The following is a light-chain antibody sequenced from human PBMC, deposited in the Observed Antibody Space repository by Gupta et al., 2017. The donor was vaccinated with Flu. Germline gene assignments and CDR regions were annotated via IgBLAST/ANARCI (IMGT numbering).Light chain of an antibody. V-gene: IGKV3-15*01. J-gene: IGKJ2*01. CDR3: QQYNNRRT. CDR1: QSVSSN. Sequence: SPATLSVSPGERATLACRASQSVSSNLAWYQQKPGQAPRLLIYGASTRATGSPARFSGSGSGTEFTLTISSLQSEDFAVYYCQQYNNRRTFGQGTKLEIK. CDR2: GAS.